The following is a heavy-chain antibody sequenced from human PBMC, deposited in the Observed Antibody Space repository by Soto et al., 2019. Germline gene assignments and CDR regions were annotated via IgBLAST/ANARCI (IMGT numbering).Heavy chain of an antibody. Sequence: GGSLRLSCAASGFTFSSYGMHWVRQAPGKGLEWVAVISYDGSNKYYADSVKGRFTISRDNSKNTLYLQMNSLRAEDTAVYYCAKDREMATTFDYWGQGTLVTVSS. V-gene: IGHV3-30*18. CDR3: AKDREMATTFDY. CDR2: ISYDGSNK. J-gene: IGHJ4*02. D-gene: IGHD5-12*01. CDR1: GFTFSSYG.